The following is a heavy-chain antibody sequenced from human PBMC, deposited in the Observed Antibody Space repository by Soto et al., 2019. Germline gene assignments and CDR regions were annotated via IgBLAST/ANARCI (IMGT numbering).Heavy chain of an antibody. J-gene: IGHJ4*02. Sequence: SVTLSLTCTVSGGSISSSSYYWGWIRQPPGKGLEWIGSIYYSGSTYYNPSLKSRVTISVDTSKNQFSLKLSSLTAADTAVYYCARRWGTYFDYWGQGTLVTVSS. CDR2: IYYSGST. D-gene: IGHD7-27*01. V-gene: IGHV4-39*01. CDR1: GGSISSSSYY. CDR3: ARRWGTYFDY.